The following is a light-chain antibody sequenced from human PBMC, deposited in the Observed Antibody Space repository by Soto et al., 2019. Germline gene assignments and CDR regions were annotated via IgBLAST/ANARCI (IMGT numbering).Light chain of an antibody. Sequence: EIVLTQSRATLSLSPGERATLSCRASQSVSSYLAWYQQKPCQAPRLIIYDASNRATGVPARFSGSGPGTDFTLTISSLEPEDFALYYCQQSNNWPPITFGQGTRLEIK. CDR1: QSVSSY. J-gene: IGKJ5*01. CDR2: DAS. V-gene: IGKV3-11*01. CDR3: QQSNNWPPIT.